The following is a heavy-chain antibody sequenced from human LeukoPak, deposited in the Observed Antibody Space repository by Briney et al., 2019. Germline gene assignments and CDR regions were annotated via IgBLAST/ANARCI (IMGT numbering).Heavy chain of an antibody. Sequence: PGGSLRLSCAASGLTFSSYGMRWVRQAPGKGLEWVAVIWYDGGNKYYADSVKGRFTMSRDNSRNTLYLQMNSLRAEDTAVYYCVRETDRYFDYWGQGTLVTVSS. V-gene: IGHV3-33*01. D-gene: IGHD1-14*01. J-gene: IGHJ4*02. CDR3: VRETDRYFDY. CDR2: IWYDGGNK. CDR1: GLTFSSYG.